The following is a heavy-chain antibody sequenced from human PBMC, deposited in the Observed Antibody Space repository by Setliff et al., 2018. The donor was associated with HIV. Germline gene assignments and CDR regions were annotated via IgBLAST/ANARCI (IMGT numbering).Heavy chain of an antibody. J-gene: IGHJ6*03. D-gene: IGHD1-26*01. V-gene: IGHV4-4*07. Sequence: PSETLSLTCTVSGGSISSYYWSWIRQPAGKGLEWIGHIYISGSTNYNPSFNSRVTMSVDTSKNQFSLRLTSVTAADTAVYFCARGFGASYLFSGYMDVWGKGTTVTVSS. CDR3: ARGFGASYLFSGYMDV. CDR2: IYISGST. CDR1: GGSISSYY.